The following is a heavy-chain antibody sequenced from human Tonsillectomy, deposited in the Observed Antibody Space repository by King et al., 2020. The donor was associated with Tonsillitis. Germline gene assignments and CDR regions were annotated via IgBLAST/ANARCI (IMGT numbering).Heavy chain of an antibody. CDR1: GFTFSSYA. CDR2: ISYDGSNK. D-gene: IGHD6-19*01. CDR3: AGGQWLVPSPFDY. J-gene: IGHJ4*02. Sequence: QLVQSGGVVVQPGRSLRLSCAASGFTFSSYAMHWVRQAPGKGLEWVAVISYDGSNKYYADSVKGRFTISRDNSKNTLYLQMNSLRTEDTAVYFCAGGQWLVPSPFDYWGQGTLVTVSS. V-gene: IGHV3-30*01.